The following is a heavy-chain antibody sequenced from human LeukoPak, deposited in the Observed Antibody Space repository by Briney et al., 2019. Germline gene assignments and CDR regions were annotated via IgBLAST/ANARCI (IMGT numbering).Heavy chain of an antibody. Sequence: ASVKVSCKASGGTFSSYAISWVRQAPGQGLEWMGRIIPILGIANYAQKFQGRVTITADKSTSTAYMELSRLRSDDTAVYYCAREARQWLVPDLRAFDIWGQGTMVTVSS. CDR2: IIPILGIA. CDR3: AREARQWLVPDLRAFDI. V-gene: IGHV1-69*04. J-gene: IGHJ3*02. CDR1: GGTFSSYA. D-gene: IGHD6-19*01.